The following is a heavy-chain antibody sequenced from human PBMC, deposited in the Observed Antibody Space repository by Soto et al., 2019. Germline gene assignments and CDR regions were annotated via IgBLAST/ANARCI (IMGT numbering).Heavy chain of an antibody. V-gene: IGHV3-11*06. CDR1: GFTFSESY. Sequence: GGSLRLSCAASGFTFSESYMSWFRQAPGKGLEWVSYISGTDPYMKYADAVRGRFTISRDNTKNSLYLQMNSLRDDDTAVYYCARGSSVRGMKLWGQGTTVSVS. J-gene: IGHJ6*01. CDR3: ARGSSVRGMKL. CDR2: ISGTDPYM. D-gene: IGHD2-15*01.